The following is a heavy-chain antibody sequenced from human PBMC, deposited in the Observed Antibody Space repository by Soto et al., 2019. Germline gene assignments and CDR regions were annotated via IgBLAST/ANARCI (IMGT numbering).Heavy chain of an antibody. CDR2: IWYDGSNK. CDR3: AREAGTTRYYGMDV. CDR1: GFTFSSYG. Sequence: QVQLVESGGGVVQPGRSLRLSCAASGFTFSSYGMHWVRQAPGNGLEWVAVIWYDGSNKYYADSVKGRFTISRDNSKNTLYLQMNSLRAEDTAVYYCAREAGTTRYYGMDVWGQGTTVTVSS. J-gene: IGHJ6*02. D-gene: IGHD1-7*01. V-gene: IGHV3-33*01.